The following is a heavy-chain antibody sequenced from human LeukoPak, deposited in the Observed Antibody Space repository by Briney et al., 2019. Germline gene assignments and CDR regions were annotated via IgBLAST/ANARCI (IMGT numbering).Heavy chain of an antibody. CDR3: AGGDRNGWYFYY. D-gene: IGHD6-19*01. J-gene: IGHJ4*02. V-gene: IGHV3-7*03. Sequence: GGSLRLSCAASGFTFSSYWMSWVRQAPGKGLEWVANIKQDGSEKYYVDSVKGRFTISRDNAKNSLYLQMSSLRAEDTALYLCAGGDRNGWYFYYWGQGTLVTVSS. CDR2: IKQDGSEK. CDR1: GFTFSSYW.